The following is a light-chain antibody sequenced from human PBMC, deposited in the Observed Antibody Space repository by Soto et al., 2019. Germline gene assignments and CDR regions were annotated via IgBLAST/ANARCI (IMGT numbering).Light chain of an antibody. J-gene: IGKJ3*01. CDR1: QSVSSY. V-gene: IGKV3-11*01. CDR3: QQRSNWPPI. Sequence: EIVLTQSPATLSLSPGERATLSCRASQSVSSYLAWYQQKPGQAPRILIYDASNRATGIPARFSGSGSGTDFTLTISSLEPEDFAVYYCQQRSNWPPIFGPGTKVDIK. CDR2: DAS.